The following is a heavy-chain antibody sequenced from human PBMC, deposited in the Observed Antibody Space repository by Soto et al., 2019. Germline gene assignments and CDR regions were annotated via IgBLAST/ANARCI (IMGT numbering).Heavy chain of an antibody. CDR3: ATNNGAYYSDTSY. CDR2: IYYSGRA. V-gene: IGHV4-31*03. J-gene: IGHJ4*02. D-gene: IGHD3-22*01. Sequence: PSETLSLTCTVSGDSINSGDFYWSWIRQNPGKGLEWIGYIYYSGRAYYNPSLRSRLTISLDRSRNQFSLKLTSVTAADTAVYYCATNNGAYYSDTSYWGQGTLVTVYS. CDR1: GDSINSGDFY.